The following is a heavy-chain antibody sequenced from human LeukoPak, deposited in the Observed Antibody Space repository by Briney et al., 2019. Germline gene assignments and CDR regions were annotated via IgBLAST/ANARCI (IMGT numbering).Heavy chain of an antibody. CDR3: AKDLLGVAAGNY. D-gene: IGHD6-13*01. CDR1: GFTFSSHG. J-gene: IGHJ4*02. V-gene: IGHV3-23*01. CDR2: ISGSGGDT. Sequence: GGSLRLSCAASGFTFSSHGMSWVRQGPGKGLEWVSGISGSGGDTYYADSVKGRFTISRDNSKSTLYLQMNSLRAEDMAVYSCAKDLLGVAAGNYWGQGTLVTVSS.